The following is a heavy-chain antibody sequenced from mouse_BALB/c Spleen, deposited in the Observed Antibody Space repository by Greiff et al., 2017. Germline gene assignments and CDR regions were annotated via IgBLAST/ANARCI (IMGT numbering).Heavy chain of an antibody. CDR2: ISSGGSYT. V-gene: IGHV5-6*03. CDR3: ARPLTGHYFDY. CDR1: GFTFSSYG. J-gene: IGHJ2*01. D-gene: IGHD4-1*01. Sequence: EVNLVESGGGLVQPGGSRKLSCAASGFTFSSYGMSWVRQTPDKRLEWVATISSGGSYTYYPDSVKGRFTISRDNAKNTLYLQMSSLKSEDTAMYYCARPLTGHYFDYWGQGTTLTVSS.